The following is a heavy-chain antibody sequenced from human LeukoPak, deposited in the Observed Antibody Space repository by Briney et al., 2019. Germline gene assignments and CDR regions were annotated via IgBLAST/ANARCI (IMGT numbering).Heavy chain of an antibody. D-gene: IGHD3-10*01. V-gene: IGHV3-48*01. CDR3: AREGESYPDLDY. J-gene: IGHJ4*02. CDR2: ISSLSGTI. Sequence: PGGSLRLSCAASGFTFSSYSMNWVRQAPGEGLEWISYISSLSGTINYADSVKGRFTISRDNAKNSLYLQMNSLRAEDTAVYYCAREGESYPDLDYWGQGTLVTVSS. CDR1: GFTFSSYS.